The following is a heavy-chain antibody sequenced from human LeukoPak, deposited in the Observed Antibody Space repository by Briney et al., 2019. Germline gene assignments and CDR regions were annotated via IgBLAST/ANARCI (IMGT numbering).Heavy chain of an antibody. V-gene: IGHV3-74*01. CDR2: INGDGSRT. J-gene: IGHJ4*02. Sequence: GGSLRLSCAASGFTFSSYWMSWVRQAPGKGLVWVSRINGDGSRTNYVDSVKGRFTISRDNAKNSLFLQMNSLRAEDTALYYCARGNFYSASGSSPLDFWGQGTLVTVSA. CDR1: GFTFSSYW. D-gene: IGHD3-10*01. CDR3: ARGNFYSASGSSPLDF.